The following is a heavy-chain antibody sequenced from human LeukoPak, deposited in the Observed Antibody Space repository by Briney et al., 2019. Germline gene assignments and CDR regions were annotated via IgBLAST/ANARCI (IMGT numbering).Heavy chain of an antibody. Sequence: GASVKVSCKASGGTFSSYAISWVRQAPGQGLEWMGWINPNSGGTNYAQKFQGRVTMTRDTSISTAYMELSRLRSDDTAVYYCARVIDFVGHAFDIWGQGTMVTVSS. J-gene: IGHJ3*02. CDR3: ARVIDFVGHAFDI. CDR1: GGTFSSYA. V-gene: IGHV1-2*02. D-gene: IGHD3-22*01. CDR2: INPNSGGT.